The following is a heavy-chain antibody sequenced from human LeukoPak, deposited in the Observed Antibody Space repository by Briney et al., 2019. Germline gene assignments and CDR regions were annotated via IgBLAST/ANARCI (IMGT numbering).Heavy chain of an antibody. CDR3: AREVGIAVAGTFDY. CDR2: TPHDGSNE. D-gene: IGHD6-19*01. J-gene: IGHJ4*02. Sequence: PGGSLRLSCAASGFAFSRYGMHWVRQAPGKGLEWVTFTPHDGSNEYYADSVKGRFTISRDNAKNSLYLQMNSLRAEDTAVYYCAREVGIAVAGTFDYWGQGTLVTVSS. CDR1: GFAFSRYG. V-gene: IGHV3-33*05.